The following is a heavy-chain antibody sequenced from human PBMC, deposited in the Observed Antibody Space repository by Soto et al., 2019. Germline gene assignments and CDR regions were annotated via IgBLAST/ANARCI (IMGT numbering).Heavy chain of an antibody. J-gene: IGHJ4*02. CDR3: ARAPLYCSGGSCYSRQFDY. D-gene: IGHD2-15*01. CDR1: GYSISSGYY. Sequence: PSETLSLTCAVSGYSISSGYYWGWIRQPPGKGLEWIGSIYHSGSTYYNPSLKSRVTISVDTSKNQFSLKLSSVTAADTAVYYCARAPLYCSGGSCYSRQFDYWGQGTLVTSPQ. V-gene: IGHV4-38-2*01. CDR2: IYHSGST.